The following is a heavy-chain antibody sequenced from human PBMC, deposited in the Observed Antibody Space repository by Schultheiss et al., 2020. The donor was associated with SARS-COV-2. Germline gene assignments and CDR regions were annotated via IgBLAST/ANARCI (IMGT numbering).Heavy chain of an antibody. D-gene: IGHD6-6*01. CDR1: GYTFTSYG. J-gene: IGHJ2*01. Sequence: ASVKVSCKASGYTFTSYGISWVRQAPGQGLEWMGWINPNSGGTNYAQKFQGRVTMTRDTSISTAYMELSRLRSEDTAVYYCARCRQLVHDYWYFDLWGRGTLVTVSS. V-gene: IGHV1-2*02. CDR2: INPNSGGT. CDR3: ARCRQLVHDYWYFDL.